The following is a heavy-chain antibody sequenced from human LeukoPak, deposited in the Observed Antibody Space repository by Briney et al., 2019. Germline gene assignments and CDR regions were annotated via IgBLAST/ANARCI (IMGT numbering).Heavy chain of an antibody. CDR2: IYTSGST. J-gene: IGHJ6*02. V-gene: IGHV4-4*07. Sequence: SETLSLTWTVSGGSISSYYWSWIRQPAGKGLEWIGRIYTSGSTNYNPSLKSRVTMSVDTSKNQFSLKLSSVTAADTAVYYCARESRDYYYYGMDVWGQGTTVTVSS. CDR1: GGSISSYY. CDR3: ARESRDYYYYGMDV.